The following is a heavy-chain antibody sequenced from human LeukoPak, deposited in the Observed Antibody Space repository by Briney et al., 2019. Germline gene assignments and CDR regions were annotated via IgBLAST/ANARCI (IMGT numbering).Heavy chain of an antibody. D-gene: IGHD3-10*01. CDR3: ARGLRFGEFDP. Sequence: PSETLSLTCTVSGGSISSYYWSWIRQPPGKGLEWIGYIYYSGSTNYNPSLKSRVTISVDTSKNQFPLKLSSVTAADTAVYYCARGLRFGEFDPWGQGTLVTVSS. CDR1: GGSISSYY. V-gene: IGHV4-59*01. J-gene: IGHJ5*02. CDR2: IYYSGST.